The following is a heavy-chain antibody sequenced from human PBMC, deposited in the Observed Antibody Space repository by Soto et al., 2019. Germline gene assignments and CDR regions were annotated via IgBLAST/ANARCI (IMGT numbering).Heavy chain of an antibody. D-gene: IGHD2-15*01. CDR1: GGSISSGGYY. J-gene: IGHJ4*02. Sequence: SETLSLTCTVSGGSISSGGYYWSWIRQHPGKGLEWIGYIYYSGSTYYNPSLKSRVTISVDTSKNQFSLKLSSVTAADTAVYYCARVHRVVVVAATYFDYWGQGTLVTVSS. V-gene: IGHV4-31*03. CDR3: ARVHRVVVVAATYFDY. CDR2: IYYSGST.